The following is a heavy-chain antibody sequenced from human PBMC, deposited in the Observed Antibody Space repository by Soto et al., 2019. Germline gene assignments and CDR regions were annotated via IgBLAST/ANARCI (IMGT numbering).Heavy chain of an antibody. Sequence: QVQLVQSGPEVKKPGASVKVSCEASGYTFTTSGISWVRQAPGQGLEWMGWISAQNGYTNSAQKFRGRVTMTTDTXAXXAYMELRSLRSDDAAVYYCARDPRYCLSTNCRSWETRGMDVWGQGTSVTVSS. CDR3: ARDPRYCLSTNCRSWETRGMDV. D-gene: IGHD2-2*01. CDR1: GYTFTTSG. V-gene: IGHV1-18*01. CDR2: ISAQNGYT. J-gene: IGHJ6*02.